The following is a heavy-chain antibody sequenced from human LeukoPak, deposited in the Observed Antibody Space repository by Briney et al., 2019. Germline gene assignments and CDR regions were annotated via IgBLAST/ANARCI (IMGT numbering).Heavy chain of an antibody. J-gene: IGHJ6*02. CDR2: ISYDGSNK. Sequence: GGSLRLSCAASGFTFSSYVMHWVRQAPGKGLEWVAVISYDGSNKYYADSVKGRFTISRDNSKNTLYLQMNSLRAEDTAVYYCAKDEDIVAAEYYYYGMDVWGQGTTVTVSS. CDR3: AKDEDIVAAEYYYYGMDV. CDR1: GFTFSSYV. D-gene: IGHD5-12*01. V-gene: IGHV3-30*18.